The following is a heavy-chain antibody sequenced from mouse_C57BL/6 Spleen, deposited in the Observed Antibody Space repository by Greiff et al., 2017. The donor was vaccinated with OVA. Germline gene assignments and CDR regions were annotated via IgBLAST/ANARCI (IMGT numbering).Heavy chain of an antibody. Sequence: VQLQQPGAELVRPGTSVKLSCTASGYTFTSYWMHWVKQRPGQGLEWIGVIDPSDSYTNYNQKFKGKATLTVDTSSSTAYMQLSSLTSEDSAVYYCARSGDYDAMDDWGQGTSVTVSS. V-gene: IGHV1-59*01. D-gene: IGHD3-1*01. CDR1: GYTFTSYW. CDR2: IDPSDSYT. CDR3: ARSGDYDAMDD. J-gene: IGHJ4*01.